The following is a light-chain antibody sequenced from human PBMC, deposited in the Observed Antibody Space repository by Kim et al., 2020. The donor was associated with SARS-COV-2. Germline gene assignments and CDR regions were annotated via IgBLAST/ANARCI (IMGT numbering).Light chain of an antibody. V-gene: IGLV1-51*01. CDR2: DNN. J-gene: IGLJ2*01. CDR3: GTWDSTLSAGI. Sequence: GQKVTLSCSGSRCNMGDDDGSGYQQRPGAAPKLLSYDNNKRPSGIPDRFSGSKSGTSATLTITGLQAGDEADYYCGTWDSTLSAGIFGGGTKLTVL. CDR1: RCNMGDDD.